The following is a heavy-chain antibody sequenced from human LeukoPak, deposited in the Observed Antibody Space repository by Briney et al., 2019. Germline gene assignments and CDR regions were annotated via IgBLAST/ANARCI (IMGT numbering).Heavy chain of an antibody. Sequence: ASVKVSCKASGYTFTSYDINWVRQATGQGLEWMGWMNPNSGNTGYAQKFQGRVTMTRNTSISTAYMELSSLRSEDTAVYYCARDRGYCSSTSCASYDYWGQGTLVTVSS. V-gene: IGHV1-8*01. CDR1: GYTFTSYD. D-gene: IGHD2-2*01. J-gene: IGHJ4*02. CDR3: ARDRGYCSSTSCASYDY. CDR2: MNPNSGNT.